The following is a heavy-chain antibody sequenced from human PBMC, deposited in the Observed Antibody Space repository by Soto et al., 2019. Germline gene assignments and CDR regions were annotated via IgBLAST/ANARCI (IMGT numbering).Heavy chain of an antibody. D-gene: IGHD3-10*01. J-gene: IGHJ5*01. V-gene: IGHV4-31*03. Sequence: QVQLQESGPGLVKPSQTLSLTCTVSGGSISSGGYYWRWIRQHPGKCLEWIGHIYYSGSTHYSPSLKSRATTSVYTTKGESSLKPSSVTAAEKAVYYGAKTHTMCRGISGFDSGGQGTLGTVSS. CDR1: GGSISSGGYY. CDR2: IYYSGST. CDR3: AKTHTMCRGISGFDS.